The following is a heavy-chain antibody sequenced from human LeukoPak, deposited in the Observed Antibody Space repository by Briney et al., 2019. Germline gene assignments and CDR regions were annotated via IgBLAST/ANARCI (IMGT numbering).Heavy chain of an antibody. CDR1: GYTLTELS. V-gene: IGHV1-18*01. D-gene: IGHD3-22*01. CDR3: ARVGYYDSSGYWYYFDY. CDR2: ISAYNGNT. J-gene: IGHJ4*02. Sequence: ASVKVSCKVSGYTLTELSMHWVRQAPGQGLEWMGWISAYNGNTNYAQKLQGRVTMTTDTSTSTAYMELRSLRSDDTAVYYCARVGYYDSSGYWYYFDYWGQGTLVTVSS.